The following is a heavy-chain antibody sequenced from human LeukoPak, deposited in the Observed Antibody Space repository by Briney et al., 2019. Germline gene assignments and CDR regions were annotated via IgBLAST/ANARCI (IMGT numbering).Heavy chain of an antibody. D-gene: IGHD6-13*01. CDR3: ARQQLVQGDAFDI. CDR1: GYSFTSYW. Sequence: GESLKISCKGSGYSFTSYWSGWVRQMPGKGLEWMGIIYPGDSDTRYSPSFQGQVTISTDKSISTAYLQWSSLKASDTAMYYCARQQLVQGDAFDIWGQGTMVTVSS. J-gene: IGHJ3*02. CDR2: IYPGDSDT. V-gene: IGHV5-51*01.